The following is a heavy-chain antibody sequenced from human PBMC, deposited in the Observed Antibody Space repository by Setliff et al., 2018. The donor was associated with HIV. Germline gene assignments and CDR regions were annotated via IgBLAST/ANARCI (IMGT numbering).Heavy chain of an antibody. V-gene: IGHV3-72*01. CDR2: TRNKANSYTT. CDR3: ARARYSSGYYVSFDY. CDR1: GFTLSDQY. J-gene: IGHJ4*02. D-gene: IGHD6-19*01. Sequence: GGSLRLSCAASGFTLSDQYMDWVRQAPGKGLEWVGRTRNKANSYTTEYAASVKGRISISRDDSKNSVYLQMNSLKTENTAVYYCARARYSSGYYVSFDYWGQGTLVTVSS.